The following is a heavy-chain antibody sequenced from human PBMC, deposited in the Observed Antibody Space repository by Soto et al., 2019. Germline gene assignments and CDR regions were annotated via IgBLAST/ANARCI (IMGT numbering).Heavy chain of an antibody. CDR1: GFTFSSYG. J-gene: IGHJ4*02. V-gene: IGHV3-33*01. CDR2: IWYVGSNK. CDR3: AREKYLLAEGLAPLYYFDY. Sequence: QVQLVESGGGVVQPGRSLRLSCAASGFTFSSYGMHWVRQAPGKGLEWVAVIWYVGSNKYYADSVKGRFTSSRDNSKXXLXVQMNSLRAEDTAVYYCAREKYLLAEGLAPLYYFDYWGQGTLVTVSS. D-gene: IGHD3-3*01.